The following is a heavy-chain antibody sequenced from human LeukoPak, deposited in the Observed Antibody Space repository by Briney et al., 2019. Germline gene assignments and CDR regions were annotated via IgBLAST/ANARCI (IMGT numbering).Heavy chain of an antibody. CDR1: GYSISSGSY. D-gene: IGHD3-22*01. CDR2: IFYTEST. J-gene: IGHJ4*02. V-gene: IGHV4-38-2*02. CDR3: AGRGYYDSSGYYQLDY. Sequence: SETLSLTCTVSGYSISSGSYWGWIRQPPGKGLEWIASIFYTESTYYNPSLKSRVTILVDTSKNQFSLRLSSVTAADTAVYYCAGRGYYDSSGYYQLDYWGQGTLVTVSS.